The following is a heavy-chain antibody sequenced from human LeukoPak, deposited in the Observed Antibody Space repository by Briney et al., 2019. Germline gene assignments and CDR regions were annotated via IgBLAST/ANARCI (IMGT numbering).Heavy chain of an antibody. CDR1: GFTFSSYG. CDR3: ANEPTYGSGSYEDY. Sequence: GGSLRLSCAASGFTFSSYGMHWVRQAPGKGLEWVAVISYDGSNKYYADSVKGRFTISRDNSKNTLYLQMNSLRAEDTAVYYCANEPTYGSGSYEDYWGQGTLVTVSS. D-gene: IGHD3-10*01. J-gene: IGHJ4*02. CDR2: ISYDGSNK. V-gene: IGHV3-30*18.